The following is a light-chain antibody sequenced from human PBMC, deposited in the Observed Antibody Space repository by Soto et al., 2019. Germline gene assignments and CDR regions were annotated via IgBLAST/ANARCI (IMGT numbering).Light chain of an antibody. V-gene: IGKV3-15*01. CDR2: GAS. Sequence: EIVMTQSPATLSVSPGERATLSCRASQSVSSNLAWYQQKPGQAPRLLIYGASTSATGIPARFSGSGSGTEFTLTISSLQSEDFAVYYCQQYNNSPYTFGQGTKLEFK. J-gene: IGKJ2*01. CDR3: QQYNNSPYT. CDR1: QSVSSN.